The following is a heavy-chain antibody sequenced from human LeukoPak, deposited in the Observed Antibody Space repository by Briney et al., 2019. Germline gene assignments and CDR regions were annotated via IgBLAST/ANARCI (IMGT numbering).Heavy chain of an antibody. CDR1: GGSISRYY. V-gene: IGHV4-59*08. CDR3: ARPGVGSGRYGAFDI. D-gene: IGHD5-18*01. Sequence: PSETLSLTCTVSGGSISRYYWSWIRQPPGKGLEWIGYIYYSWSTDYNPSLKSRVTISVDTSKNQISLKLSSVTAADTAVYYCARPGVGSGRYGAFDIWGQGTMVTVSS. J-gene: IGHJ3*02. CDR2: IYYSWST.